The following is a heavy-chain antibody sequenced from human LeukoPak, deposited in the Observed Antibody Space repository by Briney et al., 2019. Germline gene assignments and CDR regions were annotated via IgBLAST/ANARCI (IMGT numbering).Heavy chain of an antibody. J-gene: IGHJ5*02. CDR2: ISSSSSTT. Sequence: GGSLRLSCAASGFTFSSYSMNWVRQAPGKGLEWVSYISSSSSTTYYAHSVKGRFTISRDNAKNSLYLQMNSLRAEDTAVYYCARDSHYDILTGFLNWFDPWGQGTLVTVSS. CDR3: ARDSHYDILTGFLNWFDP. CDR1: GFTFSSYS. V-gene: IGHV3-48*01. D-gene: IGHD3-9*01.